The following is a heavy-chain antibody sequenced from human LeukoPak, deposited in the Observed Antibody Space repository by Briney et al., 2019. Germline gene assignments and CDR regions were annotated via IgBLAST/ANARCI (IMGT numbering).Heavy chain of an antibody. CDR2: TNWNGGST. V-gene: IGHV3-20*04. CDR3: ARVGRSGWYSDN. J-gene: IGHJ4*02. CDR1: GFNLDDYG. D-gene: IGHD6-19*01. Sequence: GGSLRLSCAASGFNLDDYGMSWVRQGPGKGLEWVAGTNWNGGSTGYADSVKGRFTISRDNAMKFLYLQMNSLRVEDTALYYCARVGRSGWYSDNWGQGTLVTVSS.